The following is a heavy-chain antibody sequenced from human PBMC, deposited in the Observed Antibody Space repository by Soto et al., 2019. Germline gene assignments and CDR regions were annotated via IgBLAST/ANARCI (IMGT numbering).Heavy chain of an antibody. V-gene: IGHV4-59*01. CDR3: ARIAVVPGSIPEVDVFDI. J-gene: IGHJ3*02. CDR2: IFHSGTT. CDR1: GGSINIYY. D-gene: IGHD2-2*01. Sequence: SETLSLTCSVSGGSINIYYWSWIRQPPGKGLEWIGYIFHSGTTSYNPSLESRISISVDTSKNQFSLKLSSVTAADTAVYYCARIAVVPGSIPEVDVFDIWGQGTMVTVSS.